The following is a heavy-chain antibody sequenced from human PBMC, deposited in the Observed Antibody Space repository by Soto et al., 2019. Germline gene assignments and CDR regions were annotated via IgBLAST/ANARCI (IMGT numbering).Heavy chain of an antibody. CDR1: GFSLSTNGVG. J-gene: IGHJ6*02. CDR2: IYWDNDK. D-gene: IGHD3-16*02. CDR3: AANGNTKYSQTFQGRVTVTRSTSASIAYMELSSLTSDDTAVYYCVSSGRVVAGMDV. V-gene: IGHV2-5*02. Sequence: SGPTLVNPTQTLTLTCSFSGFSLSTNGVGVGWIRQAPGKGLEWLAFIYWDNDKRYSPSLKSRLSIIKDASINQVFLIMATGERLEWMGWINAANGNTKYSQTFQGRVTVTRSTSASIAYMELSSLTSDDTAVYYCVSSGRVVAGMDVWGQGTTVTVSS.